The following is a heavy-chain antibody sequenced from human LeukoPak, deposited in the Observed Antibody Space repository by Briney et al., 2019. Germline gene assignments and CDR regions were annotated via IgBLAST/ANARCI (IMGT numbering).Heavy chain of an antibody. J-gene: IGHJ5*02. Sequence: GGSLRLSCAASGFTFDDYAMHWVRQAPGKGLEWVSGISWNSGSIGYADSVKGRFTIYRDNAKNSLYLQMNSLRAEDTALYYCAKDIRLYSGSYYSAWGQGTLVTVSS. CDR3: AKDIRLYSGSYYSA. CDR2: ISWNSGSI. V-gene: IGHV3-9*01. D-gene: IGHD1-26*01. CDR1: GFTFDDYA.